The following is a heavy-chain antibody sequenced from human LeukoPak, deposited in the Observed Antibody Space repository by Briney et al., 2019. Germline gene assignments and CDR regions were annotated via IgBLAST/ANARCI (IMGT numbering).Heavy chain of an antibody. CDR1: GFTFSSYS. CDR3: ARDLGYCSSTSCYWYYYYGMDV. D-gene: IGHD2-2*01. V-gene: IGHV3-48*01. J-gene: IGHJ6*02. CDR2: ISSSSSTI. Sequence: PGGSLRLSCAASGFTFSSYSMTWVRQAPGKGLEWVSYISSSSSTIYYADSVKGRFTISRDNAKNSLYLQMNSLRAEDTAVYYCARDLGYCSSTSCYWYYYYGMDVWGQGTTVTVSS.